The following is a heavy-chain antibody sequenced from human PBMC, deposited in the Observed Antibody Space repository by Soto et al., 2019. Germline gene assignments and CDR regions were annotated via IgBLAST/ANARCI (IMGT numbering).Heavy chain of an antibody. CDR3: ARESRSSYGGDFDY. V-gene: IGHV3-11*05. CDR2: ISSSSSYT. CDR1: GFTFSDYS. J-gene: IGHJ4*02. Sequence: QVQLVESGGGLVKPGGSLRLSCAASGFTFSDYSMNWIRQAPGKGLEWVSYISSSSSYTNYADSVKGRFTISRDNARNSLYLQMNSLRGEDTAVYYCARESRSSYGGDFDYWGQGTLVTFSS. D-gene: IGHD6-13*01.